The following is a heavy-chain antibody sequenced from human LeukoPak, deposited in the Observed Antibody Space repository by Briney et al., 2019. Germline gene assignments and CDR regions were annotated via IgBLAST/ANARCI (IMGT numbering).Heavy chain of an antibody. J-gene: IGHJ4*02. CDR3: ARTPIYYFDNSGYYN. V-gene: IGHV4-34*01. Sequence: SETLSLTCAVYGGSFNGYYWSWIRQPPGKGLEWIGEINHSRSTNYNPSLKSRVTISVDTSKNQFSLKLNSLTAADTAVYYCARTPIYYFDNSGYYNWGQGTLVTVSS. D-gene: IGHD3-22*01. CDR1: GGSFNGYY. CDR2: INHSRST.